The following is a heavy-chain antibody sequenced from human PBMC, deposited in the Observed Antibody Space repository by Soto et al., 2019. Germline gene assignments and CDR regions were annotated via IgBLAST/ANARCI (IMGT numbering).Heavy chain of an antibody. CDR2: INSDGSST. CDR1: GFTFSSYW. J-gene: IGHJ4*02. V-gene: IGHV3-74*01. D-gene: IGHD2-15*01. Sequence: EVQLVESGGGLVQPGGSLRLSCAASGFTFSSYWMHWVRQAPGKGLVWVSRINSDGSSTSYADSVKGRFTISRDNAKNTLYLQMNSLRAEHTAVYYCVRTSLVVAAATREDSWGQGTLVTVSS. CDR3: VRTSLVVAAATREDS.